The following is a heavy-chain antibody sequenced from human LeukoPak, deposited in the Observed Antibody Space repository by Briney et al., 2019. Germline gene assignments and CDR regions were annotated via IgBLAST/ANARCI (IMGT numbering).Heavy chain of an antibody. CDR2: INSDGSST. CDR1: GFTFSSYW. D-gene: IGHD6-13*01. J-gene: IGHJ4*02. CDR3: ARVGQQLSPFDY. V-gene: IGHV3-74*01. Sequence: GGSLRLSCAASGFTFSSYWMHWVRQAPGKGLVWVSRINSDGSSTSYADSVKGRFTISGDNAKNTLYLQMNSLRAEDTAVYYCARVGQQLSPFDYWGQGTLVTVSS.